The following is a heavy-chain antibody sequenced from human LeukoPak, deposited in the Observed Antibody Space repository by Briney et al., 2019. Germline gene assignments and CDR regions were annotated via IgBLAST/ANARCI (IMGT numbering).Heavy chain of an antibody. CDR3: ARDWCSNASCYTPGY. CDR2: ISSSSSYT. D-gene: IGHD2-2*02. J-gene: IGHJ4*02. Sequence: PGGSLRLSCAASGFTFSSYTMNWVRQAPGKGLEWVSSISSSSSYTYYADSVKGRFTISRDNAKNSLYLQMNSLRDEDTAVYYCARDWCSNASCYTPGYWGQGTLVTVSS. V-gene: IGHV3-21*01. CDR1: GFTFSSYT.